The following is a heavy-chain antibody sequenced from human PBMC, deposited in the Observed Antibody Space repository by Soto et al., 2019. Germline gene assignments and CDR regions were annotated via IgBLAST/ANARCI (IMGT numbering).Heavy chain of an antibody. CDR1: GGTFSSYA. J-gene: IGHJ5*02. CDR2: IIPIFGTA. D-gene: IGHD2-15*01. V-gene: IGHV1-69*13. CDR3: ARETEGYCSGGSCQNWFDP. Sequence: ASVKVSCKASGGTFSSYAISWVRQAPGQGLEWMGGIIPIFGTANYAQKFQGRVTITADESTSTAYMELSSLRSEDTAVYYCARETEGYCSGGSCQNWFDPWGQGTLVTVSS.